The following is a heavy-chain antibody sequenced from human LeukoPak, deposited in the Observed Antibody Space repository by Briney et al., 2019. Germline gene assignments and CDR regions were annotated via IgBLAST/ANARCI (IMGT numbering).Heavy chain of an antibody. D-gene: IGHD6-19*01. CDR2: ISGSGDRT. CDR3: AKDRIPVAGRQDIWDY. J-gene: IGHJ4*02. Sequence: GGSLRLSCVGAGFTFSNYAMTWVRQAPGKGLGWVSGISGSGDRTYYADSVKGRFTISRDNSKNTQYLQMNSLTDDDSAVYYCAKDRIPVAGRQDIWDYWGQGTLVTVSS. V-gene: IGHV3-23*01. CDR1: GFTFSNYA.